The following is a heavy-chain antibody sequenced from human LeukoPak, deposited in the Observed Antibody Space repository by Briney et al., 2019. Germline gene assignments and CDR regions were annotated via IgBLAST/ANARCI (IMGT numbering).Heavy chain of an antibody. Sequence: PSETLSLTCTVSGGSISNSNYYWGWIRQPPGKGLEWIANIYHSGSTDYNPSLKSRVTMSVDTSKNHFSLKLRSVTAADTAVYYCARGGYRRRGAFDYWGQGTLVTVSS. CDR2: IYHSGST. CDR1: GGSISNSNYY. V-gene: IGHV4-39*02. CDR3: ARGGYRRRGAFDY. D-gene: IGHD5-12*01. J-gene: IGHJ4*02.